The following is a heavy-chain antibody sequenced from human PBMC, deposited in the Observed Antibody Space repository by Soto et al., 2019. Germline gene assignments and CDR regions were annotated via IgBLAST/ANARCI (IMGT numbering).Heavy chain of an antibody. Sequence: GGSLRLSCAASGFIFSTYSMNWVRQAPGKGLEWVSYISGSSSITYYADSVKGRFTVSRDNAKNSLYLQMNSLRDEDTAVYYCAAEGGFCSGTRCYDGGRYYYYGMDVWGQGTTVTVSS. D-gene: IGHD2-2*01. J-gene: IGHJ6*02. V-gene: IGHV3-48*02. CDR2: ISGSSSIT. CDR3: AAEGGFCSGTRCYDGGRYYYYGMDV. CDR1: GFIFSTYS.